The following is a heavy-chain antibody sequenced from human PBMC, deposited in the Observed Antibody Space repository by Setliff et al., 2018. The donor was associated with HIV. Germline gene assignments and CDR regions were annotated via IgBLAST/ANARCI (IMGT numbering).Heavy chain of an antibody. CDR1: GGSLNDYQ. Sequence: SETLSLTCGVYGGSLNDYQWAWFRQSPRKGLEWIGEINHSGNTNYNPSVKGRITISVDASKNQFSLKMTSVTATDASIYYCARGNGHWRYWGQGTTVTVSS. V-gene: IGHV4-34*01. D-gene: IGHD1-20*01. J-gene: IGHJ6*02. CDR2: INHSGNT. CDR3: ARGNGHWRY.